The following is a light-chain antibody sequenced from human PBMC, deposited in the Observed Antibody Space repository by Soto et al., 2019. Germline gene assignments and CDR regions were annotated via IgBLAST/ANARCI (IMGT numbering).Light chain of an antibody. CDR2: GAS. CDR1: QPIRNY. CDR3: QQTHAVPLP. Sequence: DVQMTQSPSSLSASVGDRVTITCRASQPIRNYLNWYQQKAGEAPKLLIFGASSLQSGVPSKFSGSGYGTDFTLIINNLHPDDFATYYCQQTHAVPLPFGQGTRL. V-gene: IGKV1-39*01. J-gene: IGKJ5*01.